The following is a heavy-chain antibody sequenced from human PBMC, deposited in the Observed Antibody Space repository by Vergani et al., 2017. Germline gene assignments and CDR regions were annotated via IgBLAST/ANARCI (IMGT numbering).Heavy chain of an antibody. D-gene: IGHD6-13*01. CDR2: IWNDGSNK. V-gene: IGHV3-33*06. CDR3: AKSNQLRIAAYDI. CDR1: GFTFSNYA. J-gene: IGHJ3*02. Sequence: QVQLVESGGGVVQPGRSLRLSCAASGFTFSNYAMHWVRQAPGKGLEWVAVIWNDGSNKYYVDSVKGRFTISRDNSKNTLYLQMNSLRAEDTAVYYCAKSNQLRIAAYDIWGQGTMVTVSS.